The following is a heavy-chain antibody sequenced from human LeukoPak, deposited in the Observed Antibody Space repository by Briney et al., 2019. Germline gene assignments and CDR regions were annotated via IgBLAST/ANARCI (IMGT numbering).Heavy chain of an antibody. Sequence: GGSLRLSCAASGFIVSSNYMSWVRQAPGKGLQWVSVIYSGGSTFYADSVRGRFTISRDKSKNTLYLQMNSLRAEDTAVYYCARVIPAATTWFDPWGQGTLVTVSS. D-gene: IGHD2-2*01. V-gene: IGHV3-66*01. J-gene: IGHJ5*02. CDR2: IYSGGST. CDR1: GFIVSSNY. CDR3: ARVIPAATTWFDP.